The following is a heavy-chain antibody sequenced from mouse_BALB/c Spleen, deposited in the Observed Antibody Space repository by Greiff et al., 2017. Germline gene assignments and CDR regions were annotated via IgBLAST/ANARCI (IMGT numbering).Heavy chain of an antibody. D-gene: IGHD1-2*01. V-gene: IGHV1-4*01. CDR1: GYTFTSYT. CDR2: INPSSGYT. Sequence: QVHVKQSGAELARPGASVKMSCKASGYTFTSYTMHWVKQRPGQGLEWIGYINPSSGYTNYNQKFKDKATLTADKSSSTAYMQLSSLTSEDSAVYYCARGNYGYGDWFAYWGQGTLVTVSA. J-gene: IGHJ3*01. CDR3: ARGNYGYGDWFAY.